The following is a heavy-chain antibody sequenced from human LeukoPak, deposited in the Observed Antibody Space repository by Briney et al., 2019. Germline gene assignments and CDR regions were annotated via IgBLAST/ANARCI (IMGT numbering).Heavy chain of an antibody. CDR2: IGVGGRPT. Sequence: GGSLRLSCAASGFSFSHYSMTWARQASGKGLEWISYIGVGGRPTNYADSVKARFTISRDDAQNSLYLQMNSLRAEDTAEYYCAKNTWKSSDSGRGRMDVWGQGTTVTVSS. CDR1: GFSFSHYS. D-gene: IGHD3-10*01. V-gene: IGHV3-48*01. J-gene: IGHJ6*02. CDR3: AKNTWKSSDSGRGRMDV.